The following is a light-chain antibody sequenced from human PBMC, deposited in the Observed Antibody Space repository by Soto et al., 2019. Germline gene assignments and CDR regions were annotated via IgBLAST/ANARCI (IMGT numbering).Light chain of an antibody. CDR3: QQYGSSHP. Sequence: EIVLTQSPGTLSLSPGERATLSCRASQSVSSSYLAWYQQKPGQAPRLLIYGASSRATGIPDRFSGSGSGQDFILPITRLEPEDLAVNNCQQYGSSHPFAQGTKLEIK. CDR2: GAS. CDR1: QSVSSSY. J-gene: IGKJ2*01. V-gene: IGKV3-20*01.